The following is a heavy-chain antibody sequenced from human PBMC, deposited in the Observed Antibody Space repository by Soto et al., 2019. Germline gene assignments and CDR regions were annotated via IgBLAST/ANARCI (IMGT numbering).Heavy chain of an antibody. D-gene: IGHD4-17*01. J-gene: IGHJ3*02. CDR3: ARKMTTVTVDAFDI. CDR2: IYYSGST. Sequence: SESLSLTCTVSGGSISSYYWSWIRQTPGKGLEWIGYIYYSGSTNYNPSLKSRVTISVDTSKNQFSLKLSSVTAADTAVYYCARKMTTVTVDAFDIWGQGTMVTVSS. V-gene: IGHV4-59*08. CDR1: GGSISSYY.